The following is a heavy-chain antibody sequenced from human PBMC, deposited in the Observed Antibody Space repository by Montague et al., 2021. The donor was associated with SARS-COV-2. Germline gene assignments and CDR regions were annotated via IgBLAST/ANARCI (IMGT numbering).Heavy chain of an antibody. CDR2: IDWDDDK. J-gene: IGHJ4*02. Sequence: PALVKPTQTLTLTCTFSGFSLSTSGMCVSWIRQPPGKALEWLARIDWDDDKYYSTSLKTRLTISKDTSKHQVVLTMTNMDPVDTATYYCAREIAADGPALDYWGQGTRVTVSS. CDR3: AREIAADGPALDY. CDR1: GFSLSTSGMC. V-gene: IGHV2-70*11. D-gene: IGHD6-13*01.